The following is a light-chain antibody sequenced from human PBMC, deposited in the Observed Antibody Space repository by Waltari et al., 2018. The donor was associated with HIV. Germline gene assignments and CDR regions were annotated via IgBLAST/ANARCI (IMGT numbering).Light chain of an antibody. CDR1: ISDIGLYAF. CDR3: SSLTLTHSVL. V-gene: IGLV2-14*03. J-gene: IGLJ3*02. Sequence: QSALAQPASVAGSPGQSITISCTGSISDIGLYAFVSWYQQYPGKAPRLLIFSVSSRPSGISVRLSGFKSHNTATLTISDLQPEDEADYYCSSLTLTHSVLFGGGTRLTVL. CDR2: SVS.